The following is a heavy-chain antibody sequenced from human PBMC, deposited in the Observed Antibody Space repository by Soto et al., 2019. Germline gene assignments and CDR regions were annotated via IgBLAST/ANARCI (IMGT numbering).Heavy chain of an antibody. Sequence: GASVKVSSKASGGTSSSYTISWVRQAPGQGLEWMGRIIPIRGIANYAQKFQGRVTMTRNTSMSTAYMELSSLRSEDTAVYYCARATVTTTFPSEFDPWGQGTLVTVSS. J-gene: IGHJ5*02. CDR1: GGTSSSYT. D-gene: IGHD4-17*01. CDR2: IIPIRGIA. V-gene: IGHV1-69*02. CDR3: ARATVTTTFPSEFDP.